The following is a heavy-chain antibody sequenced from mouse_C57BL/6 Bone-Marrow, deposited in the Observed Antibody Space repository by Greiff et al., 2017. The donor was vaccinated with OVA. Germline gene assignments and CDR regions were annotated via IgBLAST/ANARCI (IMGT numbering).Heavy chain of an antibody. Sequence: EVKLVESGAELVRPGASVKLSCTASGFNIKDDYMHWVKERPEQGLEWIGWIDPENGDTEYASKFQGKATITADTSSKTVYLHLSSLTSEDTAVYYCTTYRNWGQGTTLTVSS. CDR3: TTYRN. V-gene: IGHV14-4*01. CDR2: IDPENGDT. J-gene: IGHJ2*01. CDR1: GFNIKDDY.